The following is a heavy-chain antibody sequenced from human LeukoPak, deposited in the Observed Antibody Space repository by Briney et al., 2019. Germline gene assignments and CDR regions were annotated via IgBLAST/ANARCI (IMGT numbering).Heavy chain of an antibody. CDR1: GGSISSINYY. D-gene: IGHD1-1*01. CDR3: ARLSTGTDYLFDY. V-gene: IGHV4-39*01. Sequence: SETLSLACTVSGGSISSINYYWGWIRQPPGKGLEWIRSIYYSGSTYYNPSLKSRVTISVDTSKNQFSLKLTSVTAADTAVYYCARLSTGTDYLFDYWGQGTLVTVSS. J-gene: IGHJ4*02. CDR2: IYYSGST.